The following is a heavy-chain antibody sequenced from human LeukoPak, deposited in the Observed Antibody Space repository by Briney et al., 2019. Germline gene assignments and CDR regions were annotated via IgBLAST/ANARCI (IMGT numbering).Heavy chain of an antibody. CDR3: ARLGGVIVDAFDI. D-gene: IGHD3-16*02. V-gene: IGHV4-39*02. CDR1: GGSISSYY. Sequence: SETLSLTCTVSGGSISSYYWGWIRQPPGRGLEWIGSIYYTGSTYYNPSLKSRVTISVDTSKNHFSLKLSSVTAADTAVYYCARLGGVIVDAFDIWGQGTMVTVSS. CDR2: IYYTGST. J-gene: IGHJ3*02.